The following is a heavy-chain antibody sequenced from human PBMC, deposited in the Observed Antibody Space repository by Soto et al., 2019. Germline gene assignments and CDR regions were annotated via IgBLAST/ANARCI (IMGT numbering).Heavy chain of an antibody. Sequence: QVQLVQSGGEVKKPGASVKVSCKTSGYSFTTYGISWVRQAPGQGLEWMGWISAYNGNTNYAQKLQDRVTMTTDTSTSTAYMELRSLRSDDTAVYYCAREGPAPYYYYGLDVWGQGSPVTVSS. CDR2: ISAYNGNT. CDR3: AREGPAPYYYYGLDV. J-gene: IGHJ6*02. CDR1: GYSFTTYG. V-gene: IGHV1-18*01.